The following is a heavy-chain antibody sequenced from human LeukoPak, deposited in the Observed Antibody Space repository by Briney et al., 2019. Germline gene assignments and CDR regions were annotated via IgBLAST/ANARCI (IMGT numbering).Heavy chain of an antibody. D-gene: IGHD6-13*01. V-gene: IGHV4-39*07. CDR1: GGSISSGSYY. Sequence: SETLSLTCTVSGGSISSGSYYWGWIRQPPGKGLEWIGSIYHSGSTYYNPSLKSRVTISVDTSKNQFSLKLSSVTAADTAVYYCAREGDSNSVGWFDPWGQGTLVTVSS. J-gene: IGHJ5*02. CDR2: IYHSGST. CDR3: AREGDSNSVGWFDP.